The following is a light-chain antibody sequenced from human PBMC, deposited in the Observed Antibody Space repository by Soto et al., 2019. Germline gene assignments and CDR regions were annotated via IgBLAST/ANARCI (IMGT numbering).Light chain of an antibody. Sequence: IGLTHSPVTLSMSPGERATLSCRASQSVSNNYLAWYQQKPGQAPRLLLYGASSRATGIPARFSGSGSGTEFTLTISSLQSEDSGVYYCQQYHKWPAEITCGQGTRLDIK. J-gene: IGKJ5*01. CDR1: QSVSNN. CDR2: GAS. V-gene: IGKV3D-15*01. CDR3: QQYHKWPAEIT.